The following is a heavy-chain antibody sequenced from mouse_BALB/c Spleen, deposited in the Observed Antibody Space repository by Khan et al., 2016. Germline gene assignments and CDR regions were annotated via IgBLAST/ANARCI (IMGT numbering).Heavy chain of an antibody. D-gene: IGHD1-1*02. CDR2: IHYSGST. J-gene: IGHJ4*01. Sequence: EVQLQESGPDLVTPSQSLSLTCTVTDYSITSGYSWHWIRQFPGNKLEWMGYIHYSGSTNFNPSLKSRISIPRAPSKNQFFLQFNSVTTEDTATYYCVRYGYYAMDYWGQGTSVTVSS. V-gene: IGHV3-1*02. CDR3: VRYGYYAMDY. CDR1: DYSITSGYS.